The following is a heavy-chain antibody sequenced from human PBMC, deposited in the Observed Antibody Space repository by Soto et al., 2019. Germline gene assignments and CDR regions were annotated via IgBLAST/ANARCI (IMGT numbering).Heavy chain of an antibody. CDR2: INPSGGTT. CDR3: ARVRGGGSEYFFDY. CDR1: GYTFTRYN. V-gene: IGHV1-46*01. Sequence: ASVKVSCKASGYTFTRYNVHWLRQCAGQGLEWMAIINPSGGTTYYVQKFEGRVTLTTDTSTSTVYMELSSLRSDDTAVYYCARVRGGGSEYFFDYWGQGTLVTVSS. J-gene: IGHJ4*02. D-gene: IGHD2-15*01.